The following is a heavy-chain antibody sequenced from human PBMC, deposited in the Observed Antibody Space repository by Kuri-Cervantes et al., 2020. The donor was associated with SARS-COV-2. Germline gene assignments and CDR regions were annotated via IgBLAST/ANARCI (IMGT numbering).Heavy chain of an antibody. CDR1: RFTFSSYA. D-gene: IGHD1-14*01. CDR2: VSYDGSNK. Sequence: LSLTCAASRFTFSSYAMHWVRQAPGKGLEWVAVVSYDGSNKYYADSVKGRFTISRDNSKTMLYLQMNNLRAEDTALYYCARDSYNRGSPGIDYWGQGTLVTVSS. V-gene: IGHV3-30-3*01. CDR3: ARDSYNRGSPGIDY. J-gene: IGHJ4*02.